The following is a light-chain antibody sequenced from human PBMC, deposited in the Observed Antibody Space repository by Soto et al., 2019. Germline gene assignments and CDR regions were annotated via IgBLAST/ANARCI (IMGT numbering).Light chain of an antibody. CDR3: QQVNSYPRA. CDR2: AAS. Sequence: DIQLTQSPSFLSASVGDRVTITCRASQGISSYLAWYQQKPGKAPKLLIYAASTLPYGVPSRFSGSGSGTEFTLTISSLQPEDFATYYCQQVNSYPRAFGQGTKVEIK. J-gene: IGKJ1*01. CDR1: QGISSY. V-gene: IGKV1-9*01.